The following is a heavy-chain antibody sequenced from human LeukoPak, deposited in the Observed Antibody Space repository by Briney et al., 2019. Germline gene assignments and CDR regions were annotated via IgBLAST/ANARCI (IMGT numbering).Heavy chain of an antibody. Sequence: PSETLSLTCTVSGGSISSYYWSWIRQPPGKGLEWIGYIYYSGSTNYNPSLKSRVTISVDTSKNQFSLKLSSVTAADTAVYYCARLDILTGYAYDAFDIWGQGTMVTVSS. J-gene: IGHJ3*02. CDR2: IYYSGST. D-gene: IGHD3-9*01. CDR1: GGSISSYY. CDR3: ARLDILTGYAYDAFDI. V-gene: IGHV4-59*12.